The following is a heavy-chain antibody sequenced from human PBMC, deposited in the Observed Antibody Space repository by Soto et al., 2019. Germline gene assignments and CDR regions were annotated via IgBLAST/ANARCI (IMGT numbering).Heavy chain of an antibody. CDR2: ITSSGDKT. CDR3: ARAQGYYGSGSYPPPQGYYGMDV. D-gene: IGHD3-10*01. J-gene: IGHJ6*02. CDR1: GLTFRNYA. V-gene: IGHV3-23*01. Sequence: EMQLLESGGALEQPGGSLTLSCAASGLTFRNYAMTWVRLPPGGGLDYVSRITSSGDKTWYADSVNGRFTISRDNSKNTLYLQMNSLSAEDTAVYYCARAQGYYGSGSYPPPQGYYGMDVWGQGTTVTVSS.